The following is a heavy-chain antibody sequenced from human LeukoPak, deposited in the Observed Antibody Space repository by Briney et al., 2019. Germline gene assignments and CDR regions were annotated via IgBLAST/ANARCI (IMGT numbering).Heavy chain of an antibody. CDR1: GYTFTSYD. Sequence: ASVKVSCKASGYTFTSYDINWVRQATGQGLEWMGWMDPNSGNTGYAQKFQGRVTMTRNTSISTAYMELSSLRSEDTAVYYCARSSGRSPNREYMDVWGKGTTVTVSS. D-gene: IGHD1-14*01. CDR2: MDPNSGNT. J-gene: IGHJ6*03. CDR3: ARSSGRSPNREYMDV. V-gene: IGHV1-8*01.